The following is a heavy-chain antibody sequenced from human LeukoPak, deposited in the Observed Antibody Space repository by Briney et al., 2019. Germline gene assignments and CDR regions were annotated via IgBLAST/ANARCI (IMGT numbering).Heavy chain of an antibody. CDR1: GFTVSSKC. V-gene: IGHV3-66*01. D-gene: IGHD5-12*01. CDR2: IYSGGST. J-gene: IGHJ4*02. CDR3: ARVGDIVAREDY. Sequence: GGSLRLSCAASGFTVSSKCMIRVRQAPGKGLEWVSLIYSGGSTYYADSVKGGFTISRDTSKNTLYLQMNSLRAEDTAVYYCARVGDIVAREDYWAQGTLVTVSS.